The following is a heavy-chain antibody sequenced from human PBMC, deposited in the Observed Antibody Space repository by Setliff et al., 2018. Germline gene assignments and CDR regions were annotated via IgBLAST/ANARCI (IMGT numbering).Heavy chain of an antibody. Sequence: GGSVRLSCAASGFTFSSYWMSWVRQAPGKGLEWVANIKQDGSDKYYVDSVKGRFTISRDNAKNSLSLQMNSLRAEDTAVYYCVRARTTNYDFWSGLNAFDIWGQGTMVTVSS. CDR1: GFTFSSYW. D-gene: IGHD3-3*01. CDR2: IKQDGSDK. CDR3: VRARTTNYDFWSGLNAFDI. V-gene: IGHV3-7*03. J-gene: IGHJ3*02.